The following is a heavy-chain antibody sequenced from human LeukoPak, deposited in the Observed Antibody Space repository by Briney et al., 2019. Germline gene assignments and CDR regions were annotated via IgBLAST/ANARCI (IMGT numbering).Heavy chain of an antibody. J-gene: IGHJ4*02. CDR3: ARGFRGYSGYDWYFDY. Sequence: SETLSLTCTVSGGSISSFLWHWMRQPPGKGLEWIGYTHYSGSTNYNPSLKSRVTMSLDTSKNQFSLKLSSVTAADTAVYYCARGFRGYSGYDWYFDYWGQGILVTVSS. CDR1: GGSISSFL. V-gene: IGHV4-59*01. CDR2: THYSGST. D-gene: IGHD5-12*01.